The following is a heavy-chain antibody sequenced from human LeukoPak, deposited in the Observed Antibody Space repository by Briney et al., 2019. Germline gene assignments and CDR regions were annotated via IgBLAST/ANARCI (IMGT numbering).Heavy chain of an antibody. V-gene: IGHV1-18*01. Sequence: ASVKVSCKASVYTFTSYTFSWVRQAPGQGLEWMGWISAYNGNTNYAQKFQGRVTMTTDTSTRTAYMELRSLRSDDTAVYYCARDAVGRYFDWLRLDGWYYYYYMDVWGKGTTVTISS. CDR2: ISAYNGNT. CDR1: VYTFTSYT. J-gene: IGHJ6*03. D-gene: IGHD3-9*01. CDR3: ARDAVGRYFDWLRLDGWYYYYYMDV.